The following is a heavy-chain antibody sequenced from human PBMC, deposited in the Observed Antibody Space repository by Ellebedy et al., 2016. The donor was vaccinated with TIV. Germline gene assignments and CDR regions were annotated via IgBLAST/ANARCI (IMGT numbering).Heavy chain of an antibody. V-gene: IGHV3-21*06. D-gene: IGHD1-26*01. CDR3: ARDMFSGNYPIDY. J-gene: IGHJ4*02. CDR1: GFTFSTYS. CDR2: ISTSSTYI. Sequence: GGSLRLSCAASGFTFSTYSINWVRQAPGKGLEWVSSISTSSTYIYFADSVKGRFTVSRDNAKSSLYLQMSSLRVEDTAVYYCARDMFSGNYPIDYWGQGTLVTVSS.